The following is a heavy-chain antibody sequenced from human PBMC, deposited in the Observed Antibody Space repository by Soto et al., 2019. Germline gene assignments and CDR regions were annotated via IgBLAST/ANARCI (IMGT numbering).Heavy chain of an antibody. V-gene: IGHV4-38-2*02. Sequence: PSETLSLTCAVSGYSISSGYYWGWIRQPPGKGLEWIGSIYHSGSTYYNPSLKSRVTISVDTSKNQFSLKLSSVTAADTAVYYCAREKIVLMVYATFDYWGQGTLVTVSS. J-gene: IGHJ4*02. CDR1: GYSISSGYY. CDR3: AREKIVLMVYATFDY. D-gene: IGHD2-8*01. CDR2: IYHSGST.